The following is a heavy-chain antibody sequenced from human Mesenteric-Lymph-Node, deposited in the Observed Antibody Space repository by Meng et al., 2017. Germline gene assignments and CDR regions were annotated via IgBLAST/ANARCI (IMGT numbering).Heavy chain of an antibody. J-gene: IGHJ2*01. CDR2: INHSGST. CDR1: GGSFSGYY. D-gene: IGHD6-19*01. CDR3: ARQQWLLPPRYFDL. V-gene: IGHV4-34*01. Sequence: SETLSLTCAVYGGSFSGYYWSWIRQPPGKGLEWIGEINHSGSTNYNPSLKSRVTISVDTSKNQFSLKLSSVTAADTAVYYCARQQWLLPPRYFDLWGRGTLVTVSS.